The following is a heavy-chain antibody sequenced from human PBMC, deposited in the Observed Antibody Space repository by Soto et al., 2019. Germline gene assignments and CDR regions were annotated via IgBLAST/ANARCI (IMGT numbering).Heavy chain of an antibody. V-gene: IGHV3-7*03. CDR1: GFTFSIYW. Sequence: EVQLVESGGGLVQPGGSLRLSCAASGFTFSIYWMSWVRQAPGKGLEWVAKMNQDGSEKSYVDSVRGRFTISRDNAKKSLYLQMNGLRAEATAIYSCARDRDIVGHFDPWGQGTLVTFSS. D-gene: IGHD2-21*01. J-gene: IGHJ5*02. CDR2: MNQDGSEK. CDR3: ARDRDIVGHFDP.